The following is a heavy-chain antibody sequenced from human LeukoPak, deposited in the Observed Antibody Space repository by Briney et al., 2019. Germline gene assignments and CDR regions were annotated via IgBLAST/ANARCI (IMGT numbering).Heavy chain of an antibody. J-gene: IGHJ4*02. Sequence: SETLSLTCTVSGGSISSYYWSWIRQPPGKGLEWIGSIYYSGSTYYNPSLKSRVTISVDTSKNQFSLKLSSVTAADTAVYYCARVMHRAAAGLVDYWGQGTLVTVSS. V-gene: IGHV4-59*12. CDR3: ARVMHRAAAGLVDY. D-gene: IGHD6-13*01. CDR1: GGSISSYY. CDR2: IYYSGST.